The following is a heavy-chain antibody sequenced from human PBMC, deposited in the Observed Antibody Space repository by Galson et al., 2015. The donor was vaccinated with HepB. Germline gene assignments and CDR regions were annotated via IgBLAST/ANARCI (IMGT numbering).Heavy chain of an antibody. CDR2: IYPTDSDT. D-gene: IGHD1-26*01. Sequence: QSGAEVKKPGESLKISCKGSGYNFNSHWIGWVRQMPGKGLEWMGIIYPTDSDTRYSPSFQGQVTMSVDKSTSTVYLQWSSLKASDTAMYYCARRDSGSYAMDVWGQGTTVTVSS. V-gene: IGHV5-51*03. J-gene: IGHJ6*02. CDR1: GYNFNSHW. CDR3: ARRDSGSYAMDV.